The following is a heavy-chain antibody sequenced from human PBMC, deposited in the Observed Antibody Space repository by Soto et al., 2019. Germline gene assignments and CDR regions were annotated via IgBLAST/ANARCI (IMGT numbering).Heavy chain of an antibody. Sequence: QVQLVQSGAEVKKPGASVKVSCKASGYTFNSYGISWVRQAPGQGLEWMGWINAYNGNTKYAQKVQGRVIMTTDTSTSTAYMELRSLRSDETAVYYCARDPALGGPFDYWGQGTLVTVSS. CDR1: GYTFNSYG. J-gene: IGHJ4*02. V-gene: IGHV1-18*01. D-gene: IGHD3-16*01. CDR2: INAYNGNT. CDR3: ARDPALGGPFDY.